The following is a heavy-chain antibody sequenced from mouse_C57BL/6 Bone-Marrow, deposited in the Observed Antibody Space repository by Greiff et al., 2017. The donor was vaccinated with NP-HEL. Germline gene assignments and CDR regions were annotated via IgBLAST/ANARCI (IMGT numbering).Heavy chain of an antibody. CDR1: GFTFSSYG. CDR3: ASRRGFAY. J-gene: IGHJ3*01. V-gene: IGHV5-6*01. CDR2: ISSGGSYT. Sequence: EVQRVESGGDLVKPGGSLKLSCAASGFTFSSYGMSWVRQTPDKRLEWVATISSGGSYTYYPDSVKGRFTISRDNAKNTLYLQMSSLKSEDTAMYYCASRRGFAYWGQGTLVTVSA.